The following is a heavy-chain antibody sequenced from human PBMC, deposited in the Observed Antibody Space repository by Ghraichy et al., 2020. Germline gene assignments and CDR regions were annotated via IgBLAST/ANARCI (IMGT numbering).Heavy chain of an antibody. CDR1: GGSISSGAYY. Sequence: SETLSLTCTVSGGSISSGAYYWSWIRQHPGKGLEWIGFISYIGSTYYNPSLKSRLTLSVDTSENQFSLKLTSVTAADTAVYYCARVQGAPFYYDSSGYYYFDYWGQRTLVTVSS. CDR3: ARVQGAPFYYDSSGYYYFDY. J-gene: IGHJ4*02. V-gene: IGHV4-31*03. CDR2: ISYIGST. D-gene: IGHD3-22*01.